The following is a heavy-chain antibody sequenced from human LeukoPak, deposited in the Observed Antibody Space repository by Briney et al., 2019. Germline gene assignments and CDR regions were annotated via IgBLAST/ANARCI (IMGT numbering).Heavy chain of an antibody. J-gene: IGHJ6*03. Sequence: ASVKVSCKASGYSFTNYVIISWVRQAPGQGLEWMGWISAYNGNTEYVQNLQGRVTMTTDTPTSTAYMELRSLRFDDTAEYYCARGMGYNYYYMDVWGKGTTVTVSS. CDR1: GYSFTNYV. CDR3: ARGMGYNYYYMDV. D-gene: IGHD2-8*01. CDR2: ISAYNGNT. V-gene: IGHV1-18*01.